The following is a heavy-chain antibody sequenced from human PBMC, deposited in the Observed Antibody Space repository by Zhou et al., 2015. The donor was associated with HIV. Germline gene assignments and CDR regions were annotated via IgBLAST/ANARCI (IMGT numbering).Heavy chain of an antibody. CDR1: GGTFSNSA. CDR2: IIPILRTA. J-gene: IGHJ2*01. CDR3: AREGWGSWYFDL. Sequence: QEELVQSGAEVKKPGSSVTVSCKASGGTFSNSAISWVRQAPGQGLEWMGGIIPILRTANYAQKFQGRVTITADESTSTAYMELSSLRSEDTAAYYCAREGWGSWYFDLWGRGTLVSVSS. V-gene: IGHV1-69*01. D-gene: IGHD7-27*01.